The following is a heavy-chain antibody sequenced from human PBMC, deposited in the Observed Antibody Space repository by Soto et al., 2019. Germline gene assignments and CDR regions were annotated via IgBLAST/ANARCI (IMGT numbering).Heavy chain of an antibody. CDR1: GGSISSGGYY. CDR3: ARDRDGSGWYYFDY. D-gene: IGHD6-19*01. V-gene: IGHV4-31*03. J-gene: IGHJ4*02. Sequence: SETLSLTCTVSGGSISSGGYYWSWIRQRPGKGLEWIGYIYYGGSTYYNPSLKSRITISVDTSKNEFSLKLSSVTAADTAVYYCARDRDGSGWYYFDYWGRGTLVTVSS. CDR2: IYYGGST.